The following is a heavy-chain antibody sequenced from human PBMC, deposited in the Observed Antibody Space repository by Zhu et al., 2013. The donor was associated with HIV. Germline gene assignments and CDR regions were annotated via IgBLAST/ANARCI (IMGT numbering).Heavy chain of an antibody. J-gene: IGHJ4*02. CDR3: ARGTNSDY. V-gene: IGHV4-59*01. CDR1: GGSTSSYY. Sequence: QVQLQESGPGLLKPSETLSLTCTVSGGSTSSYYWSWIRQPPGKGLEWIGYIYYSGSTNYNPSLKSRVTISVDTSKNQFSLKLNSVTAADTAVYYCARGTNSDYWGQGTLVTVSS. CDR2: IYYSGST.